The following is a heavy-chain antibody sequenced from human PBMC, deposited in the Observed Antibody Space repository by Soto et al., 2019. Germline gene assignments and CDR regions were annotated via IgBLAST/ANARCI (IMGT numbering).Heavy chain of an antibody. D-gene: IGHD2-8*01. CDR2: IIPIFGTA. Sequence: WASVKVSCKASGGTFSSYAISWVRQAPGQGLEWMGGIIPIFGTANYAQKFQGRVTITADESTSTAYMELSSLRSEDTAVYYCAFVNYCTNGVCYGWFDPWGQGTPVTVSS. J-gene: IGHJ5*02. CDR3: AFVNYCTNGVCYGWFDP. V-gene: IGHV1-69*13. CDR1: GGTFSSYA.